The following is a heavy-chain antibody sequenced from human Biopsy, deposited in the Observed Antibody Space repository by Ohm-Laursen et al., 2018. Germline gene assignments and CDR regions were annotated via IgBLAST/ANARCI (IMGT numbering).Heavy chain of an antibody. CDR2: ISYTRDT. J-gene: IGHJ4*02. V-gene: IGHV4-59*01. CDR3: ARSNGYGDYRFDD. CDR1: GDSISSDF. Sequence: SETLSLTCAVSGDSISSDFWSWIRQTPGKGLEWIGYISYTRDTNYNPSLESRITISLDTSKNQFSLMLSSVTAADTAVYYCARSNGYGDYRFDDWGQGTLVTVAS. D-gene: IGHD4-11*01.